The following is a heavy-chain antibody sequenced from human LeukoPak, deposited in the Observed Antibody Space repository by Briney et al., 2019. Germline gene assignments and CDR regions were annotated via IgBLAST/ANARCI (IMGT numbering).Heavy chain of an antibody. CDR2: IHYSGTT. V-gene: IGHV4-59*01. CDR1: GGSMSHYY. CDR3: AKDALGRYFYGLDV. J-gene: IGHJ6*02. Sequence: PSETLSLTCTVSGGSMSHYYWTWIRQPPGRGLEWIGYIHYSGTTNYNPSLQSRLTISLDTSRNQFPLKLSSVTAADTAVYYCAKDALGRYFYGLDVWGQGTTVTVSS.